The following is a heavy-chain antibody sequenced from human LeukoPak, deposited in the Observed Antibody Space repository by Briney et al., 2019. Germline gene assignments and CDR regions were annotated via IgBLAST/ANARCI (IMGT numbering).Heavy chain of an antibody. V-gene: IGHV4-30-4*08. Sequence: PSETLSLTCTVSGGSISSGDYYWSWIRQPPGKGLEWIGYIYYSGSTYYNPSLKSRVTISVDTSKNQFSLKLSSVTAADTAVYYCASQYYYDSSGSYFWGQGTLVTVSS. D-gene: IGHD3-22*01. J-gene: IGHJ4*02. CDR2: IYYSGST. CDR1: GGSISSGDYY. CDR3: ASQYYYDSSGSYF.